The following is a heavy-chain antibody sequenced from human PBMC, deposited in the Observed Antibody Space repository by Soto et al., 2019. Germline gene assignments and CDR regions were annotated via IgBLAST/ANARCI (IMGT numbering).Heavy chain of an antibody. D-gene: IGHD2-2*01. V-gene: IGHV4-34*01. CDR1: GGSFSDFS. CDR3: ARGPRVVWVVPTAQRDVFDI. J-gene: IGHJ3*02. CDR2: INHSGST. Sequence: PSETLPLTSAVYGGSFSDFSWHCICPPPGKGLEWIGEINHSGSTNYNPSLKSRVTISVDTSKNQFSLKLSSVTAADTAVYYCARGPRVVWVVPTAQRDVFDIWGQGTMVT.